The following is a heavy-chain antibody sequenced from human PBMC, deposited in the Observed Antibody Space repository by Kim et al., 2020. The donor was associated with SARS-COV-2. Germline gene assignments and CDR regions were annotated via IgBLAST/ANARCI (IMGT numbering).Heavy chain of an antibody. D-gene: IGHD3-10*01. Sequence: GSEKYYLDSVKGRFTISRDNARNSVSRQMNNLRDADTAVYYCARGRGADYWGQGTLVTVSS. V-gene: IGHV3-7*01. CDR3: ARGRGADY. CDR2: GSEK. J-gene: IGHJ4*02.